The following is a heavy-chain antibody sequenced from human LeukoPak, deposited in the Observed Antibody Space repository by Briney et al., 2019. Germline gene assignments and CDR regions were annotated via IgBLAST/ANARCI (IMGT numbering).Heavy chain of an antibody. D-gene: IGHD1-1*01. CDR1: GGSLTSHS. CDR3: ARGTTGTRGAFDI. CDR2: IYYTGST. Sequence: SETLSLTCSVSGGSLTSHSWSWIRQPPGQGLEWIGFIYYTGSTDNNPSLRSRVTISIGTSKNQFSLKLTSVTAADTALYYCARGTTGTRGAFDIWGQGTMVTVFS. J-gene: IGHJ3*02. V-gene: IGHV4-59*11.